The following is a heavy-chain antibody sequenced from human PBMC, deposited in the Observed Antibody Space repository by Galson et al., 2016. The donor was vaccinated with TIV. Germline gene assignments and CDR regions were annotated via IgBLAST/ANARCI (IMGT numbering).Heavy chain of an antibody. J-gene: IGHJ4*02. Sequence: SLRLSCAASGFTFSSFWMSWVRQAPGKGLEWVANIKQDGSEQYYADSMKGRFTISRDNAENSLYLQMNSLRAEDTAVYYCVREKDYGGCNVDFWGKGVLVTGSS. CDR2: IKQDGSEQ. CDR1: GFTFSSFW. CDR3: VREKDYGGCNVDF. V-gene: IGHV3-7*04. D-gene: IGHD4-23*01.